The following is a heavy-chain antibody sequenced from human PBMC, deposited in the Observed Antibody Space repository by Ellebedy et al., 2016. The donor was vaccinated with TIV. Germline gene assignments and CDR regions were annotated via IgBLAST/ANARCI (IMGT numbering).Heavy chain of an antibody. V-gene: IGHV4-39*01. CDR3: ARIDPWQPIDD. J-gene: IGHJ4*02. CDR2: VYYSASP. Sequence: MPSETLSLTCSVSGGSVSSTRYYWAWIRQPPGKGLEYIGRVYYSASPYYNPSFKSRVTLSADTSNNQFSLNLRTVTAADTAVYYCARIDPWQPIDDWGQGILVTVSS. CDR1: GGSVSSTRYY. D-gene: IGHD2-21*01.